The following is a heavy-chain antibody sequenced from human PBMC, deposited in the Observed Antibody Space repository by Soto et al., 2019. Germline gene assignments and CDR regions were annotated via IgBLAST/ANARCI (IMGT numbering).Heavy chain of an antibody. D-gene: IGHD3-3*01. CDR3: ARGPYDFWSGYIADAFDV. Sequence: QVQLVESGGSVVQPGRSLRLSCAASGFTFSSYTLHWVRQAPGKGLEWVALISYDGSNKYYADSVKGRFTISRDNFKNTLYLQMNSLRPEDTALFYCARGPYDFWSGYIADAFDVWGQGTMVTVSS. CDR1: GFTFSSYT. V-gene: IGHV3-30-3*01. J-gene: IGHJ3*01. CDR2: ISYDGSNK.